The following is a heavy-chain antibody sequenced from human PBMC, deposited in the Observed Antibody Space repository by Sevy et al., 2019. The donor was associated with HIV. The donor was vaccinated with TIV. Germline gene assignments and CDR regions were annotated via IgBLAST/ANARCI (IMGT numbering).Heavy chain of an antibody. V-gene: IGHV3-30-3*01. CDR3: VRVVRASYYYDSSHAFDI. CDR2: ISYDGSNK. CDR1: GFTFSSYA. J-gene: IGHJ3*02. D-gene: IGHD3-22*01. Sequence: GGSLRLSCAASGFTFSSYAMHWVRQAPGKGLEWVAVISYDGSNKYYADSVKGRFTISRDNSKNTLYLQMNSLRAEDMAVYYCVRVVRASYYYDSSHAFDIWGQGTMVTVSS.